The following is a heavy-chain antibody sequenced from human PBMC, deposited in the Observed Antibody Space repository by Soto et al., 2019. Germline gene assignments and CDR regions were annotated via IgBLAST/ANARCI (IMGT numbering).Heavy chain of an antibody. V-gene: IGHV1-46*01. CDR3: ARLGGSSGYGDAFDS. Sequence: ASVKVSCKASGYTFTSYYMHWVRQAPGQGLEWMGIINPSGGSTSYAQKFQGRVTMTRDTSTSTVYMELSSLRSEDTAVYYCARLGGSSGYGDAFDSWGQGTMVTVAS. J-gene: IGHJ3*02. CDR2: INPSGGST. CDR1: GYTFTSYY. D-gene: IGHD3-22*01.